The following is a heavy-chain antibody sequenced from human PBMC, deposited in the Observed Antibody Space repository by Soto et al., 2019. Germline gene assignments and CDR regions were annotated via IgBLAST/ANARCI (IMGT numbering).Heavy chain of an antibody. CDR1: GLTFSSYA. CDR3: AKNYNFWSGYVDHDAFDI. D-gene: IGHD3-3*01. Sequence: EVQLLESGGGLVQPGGSLRLSCAVSGLTFSSYAMNWVRQVTGKGLEWVSSISGGGGNIYYADSVKGRFTISRDNSKNTLYLQMNSLSAEDTAVYYCAKNYNFWSGYVDHDAFDIWGQGTMVTVSS. CDR2: ISGGGGNI. V-gene: IGHV3-23*01. J-gene: IGHJ3*02.